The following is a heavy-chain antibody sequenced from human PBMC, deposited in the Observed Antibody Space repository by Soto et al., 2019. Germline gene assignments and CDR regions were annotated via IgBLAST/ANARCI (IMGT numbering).Heavy chain of an antibody. CDR1: GYPFANYY. CDR2: INPKRGDT. D-gene: IGHD6-6*01. Sequence: QVQVVQSGPEVRIPGASVKVSCKPSGYPFANYYVHWVRQAPGKGLEWLGRINPKRGDTVYAQKFRGRVTLTMDISITTVYMELSRLTSDDTAVYYCAKIEGSASSTGDWGPGTLVTISS. CDR3: AKIEGSASSTGD. V-gene: IGHV1-2*06. J-gene: IGHJ4*02.